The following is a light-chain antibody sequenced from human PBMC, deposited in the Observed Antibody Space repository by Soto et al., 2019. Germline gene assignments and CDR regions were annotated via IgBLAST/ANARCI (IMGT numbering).Light chain of an antibody. CDR1: QGIGND. V-gene: IGKV1-17*01. CDR2: EAS. CDR3: LQYRSYPFT. Sequence: DLQMTQSPSSLSASVGDRVIITCRASQGIGNDLGWYQQKPGKAPKRLIYEASSLQSGVPSRLSGSGSGTEFTLTISSLQPEDFATYYCLQYRSYPFTFGPGTKVDIK. J-gene: IGKJ3*01.